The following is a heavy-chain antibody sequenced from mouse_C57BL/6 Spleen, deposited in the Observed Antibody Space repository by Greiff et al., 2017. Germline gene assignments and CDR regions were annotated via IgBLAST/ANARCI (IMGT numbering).Heavy chain of an antibody. Sequence: VQLQQPGAELVRPGSSVKLSCKASGYTFTSYWMHWVKQRPIQGLEWIGNIDPSDSETHYNQKFKDKATLTVDKSSSTAYMQLSSLTSEDSAVYYCARYGGRYYFDYWGQGTTLTVSS. CDR3: ARYGGRYYFDY. J-gene: IGHJ2*01. CDR2: IDPSDSET. CDR1: GYTFTSYW. D-gene: IGHD1-1*02. V-gene: IGHV1-52*01.